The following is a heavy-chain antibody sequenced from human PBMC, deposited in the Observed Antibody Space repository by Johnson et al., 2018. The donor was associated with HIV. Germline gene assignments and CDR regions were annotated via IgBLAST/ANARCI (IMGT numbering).Heavy chain of an antibody. CDR1: GFTFSSYA. J-gene: IGHJ3*02. Sequence: VQLVESGGGLVQPGGSLRLSCAASGFTFSSYAMSWVRQAPGKGLEWVSVIYSGGSTYYADSVKGRFTISRDNSKNALYLQMNSLRAEDTAVYYCAKTLSPVSPDAFDIWGQGTMVTVSS. CDR2: IYSGGST. V-gene: IGHV3-66*01. CDR3: AKTLSPVSPDAFDI. D-gene: IGHD3-10*01.